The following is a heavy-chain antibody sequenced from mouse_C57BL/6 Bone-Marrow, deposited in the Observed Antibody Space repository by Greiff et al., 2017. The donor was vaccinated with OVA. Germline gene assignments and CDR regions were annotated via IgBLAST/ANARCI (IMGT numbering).Heavy chain of an antibody. CDR3: ARSGAVGFDY. Sequence: QVQLKESGAELARPGASVKLSCKASGYTFTSYGISWVKQRTGQGLEGIGEIYPRSGNTYYTEKFKGKATLTADKSSSTAYMELRSLTSEDSAVYFCARSGAVGFDYWGQGTTLTVSS. J-gene: IGHJ2*01. V-gene: IGHV1-81*01. CDR2: IYPRSGNT. D-gene: IGHD1-1*01. CDR1: GYTFTSYG.